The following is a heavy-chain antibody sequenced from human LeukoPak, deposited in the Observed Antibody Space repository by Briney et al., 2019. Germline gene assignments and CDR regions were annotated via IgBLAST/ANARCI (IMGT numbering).Heavy chain of an antibody. D-gene: IGHD3-3*01. V-gene: IGHV7-4-1*02. Sequence: ASVTVSFKASGYTFTSYAMNWVRQAPGQGLEWMGWINTNTGNPTYAQGFTGRFVFSLDTSVSTAYLQISSLKAEDTAVYYCARWWGVNWSGYFLDYFDYWGQGTLVTVSS. CDR2: INTNTGNP. CDR1: GYTFTSYA. J-gene: IGHJ4*02. CDR3: ARWWGVNWSGYFLDYFDY.